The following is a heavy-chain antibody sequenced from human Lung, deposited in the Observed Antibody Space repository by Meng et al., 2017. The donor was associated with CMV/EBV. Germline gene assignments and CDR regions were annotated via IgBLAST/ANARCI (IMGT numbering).Heavy chain of an antibody. D-gene: IGHD3-16*01. V-gene: IGHV4-59*12. J-gene: IGHJ5*02. CDR3: AKGGGSWFGP. CDR1: GASMSSDY. Sequence: SETLSLSCTVSGASMSSDYWSWIRQSPGKGLEWVASVYHMGNTNYNPSLKSRATISLDTSKSQFSLKLISVTGADTAIYSCAKGGGSWFGPWGQGSLVTVSS. CDR2: VYHMGNT.